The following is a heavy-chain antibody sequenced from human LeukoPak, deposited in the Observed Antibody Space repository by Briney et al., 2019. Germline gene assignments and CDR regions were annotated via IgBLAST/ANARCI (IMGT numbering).Heavy chain of an antibody. Sequence: GGSLRLSCAASGFTFSDYYMSWIRQAPGKGLEWVSYISSSGSTIYYADSVKGRFTISRDNAKNSLYLQMNSLRAEDTAVYYCASATVTTSTRGDYWGQGTLVTVSS. CDR2: ISSSGSTI. CDR3: ASATVTTSTRGDY. CDR1: GFTFSDYY. V-gene: IGHV3-11*01. D-gene: IGHD4-17*01. J-gene: IGHJ4*02.